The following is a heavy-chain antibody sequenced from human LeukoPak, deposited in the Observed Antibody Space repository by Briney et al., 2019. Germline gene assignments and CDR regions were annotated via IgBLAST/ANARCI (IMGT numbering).Heavy chain of an antibody. V-gene: IGHV4-59*01. Sequence: KPSETLSLTCSVSGGSISAYYWSWIRQPPGKGLEWIGYISYSGSTNYNPSLKSRVTISVDTSKNQFSLKLSSVTAADTAVYYCARSEYSYGADAFDIWGQGTMVTVSS. CDR2: ISYSGST. CDR1: GGSISAYY. J-gene: IGHJ3*02. CDR3: ARSEYSYGADAFDI. D-gene: IGHD5-18*01.